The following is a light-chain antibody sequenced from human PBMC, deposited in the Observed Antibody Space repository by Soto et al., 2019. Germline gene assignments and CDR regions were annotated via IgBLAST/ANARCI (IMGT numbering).Light chain of an antibody. CDR1: QSVSSNY. CDR3: LHYGNTPWT. V-gene: IGKV3-20*01. Sequence: EIVLTQSPGTLSLSPGERATLSCRASQSVSSNYLAWYQQKPGQAPRLLMYGVSSRATGIPDRFSGSGSGTDFTLTISRLESVDSAVYYCLHYGNTPWTFGQGTNVEIK. J-gene: IGKJ1*01. CDR2: GVS.